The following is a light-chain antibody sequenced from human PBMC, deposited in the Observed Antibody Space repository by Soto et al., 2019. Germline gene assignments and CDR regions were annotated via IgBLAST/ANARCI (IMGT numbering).Light chain of an antibody. Sequence: DIVMTQSPVSLAVTPGEPASISCRSSQSLLHRNGCNYLDWYLQKPGQSPQLLIYLGSNRSSGVPDRFSGSGSGTDFTLKISRVEAEDVGVYYCMQALQTPPTFGQGTKVDIK. CDR3: MQALQTPPT. CDR2: LGS. V-gene: IGKV2-28*01. CDR1: QSLLHRNGCNY. J-gene: IGKJ1*01.